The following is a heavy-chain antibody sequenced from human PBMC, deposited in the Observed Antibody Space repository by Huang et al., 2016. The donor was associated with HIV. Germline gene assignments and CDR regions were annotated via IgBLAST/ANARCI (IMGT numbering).Heavy chain of an antibody. D-gene: IGHD6-6*01. CDR1: GYTFTDSN. CDR3: ARDWSFGSSTSPAD. J-gene: IGHJ4*02. CDR2: MNPKRGGT. V-gene: IGHV1-2*02. Sequence: QVQLVQSGAEVKNPGASVRVSCKASGYTFTDSNIHWVGQAPGQGLEWRGWMNPKRGGTIYAQRFQGRVTMTRDTTISTGHMDLRRIQSDDTAVYFCARDWSFGSSTSPADWGQGTLVTVSS.